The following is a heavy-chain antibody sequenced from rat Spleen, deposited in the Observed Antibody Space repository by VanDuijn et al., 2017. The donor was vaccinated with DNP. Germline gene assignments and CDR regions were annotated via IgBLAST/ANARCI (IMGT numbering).Heavy chain of an antibody. CDR2: IIYDGSST. CDR3: AGRPPPTRGPFDY. V-gene: IGHV5-17*01. CDR1: GFSFSDYA. J-gene: IGHJ2*01. D-gene: IGHD1-4*01. Sequence: EVQLVESGGGLVQPGNSLKLSCAASGFSFSDYAMAWVRQSLKKGLEWVAVIIYDGSSTYYRDSVKGRFIISRNNAKSTLYLQMDSLRSDDTATYYCAGRPPPTRGPFDYWGQGIMVTVSS.